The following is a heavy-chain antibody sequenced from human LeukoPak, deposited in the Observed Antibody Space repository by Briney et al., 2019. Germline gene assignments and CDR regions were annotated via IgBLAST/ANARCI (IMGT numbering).Heavy chain of an antibody. CDR1: GDSINSLDL. CDR3: AGLVGRYSSGLYYYYLDY. J-gene: IGHJ4*02. D-gene: IGHD3-22*01. CDR2: MYLSGTT. V-gene: IGHV4-4*02. Sequence: SETLSLTCTVSGDSINSLDLWSWVRQPPGKGLEWIGEMYLSGTTHSNPSVKSRVTISIDKSKNQFFLNLSPVTAADTAVYYCAGLVGRYSSGLYYYYLDYWGQGTLVTVSS.